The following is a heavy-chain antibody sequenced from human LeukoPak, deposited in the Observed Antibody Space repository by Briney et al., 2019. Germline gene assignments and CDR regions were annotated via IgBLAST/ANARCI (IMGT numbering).Heavy chain of an antibody. CDR2: VSWNSGNI. Sequence: GGSLRLSCAASGFTFDDFAMHWVRQAPGKGLEWVSGVSWNSGNIGYADYVKGRFTISRDNAKNSLYLQMNSLRGEDTALYYCAKDIAGTTAAAGGYFDYWGQGTLVTVSS. J-gene: IGHJ4*02. CDR3: AKDIAGTTAAAGGYFDY. CDR1: GFTFDDFA. V-gene: IGHV3-9*01. D-gene: IGHD6-13*01.